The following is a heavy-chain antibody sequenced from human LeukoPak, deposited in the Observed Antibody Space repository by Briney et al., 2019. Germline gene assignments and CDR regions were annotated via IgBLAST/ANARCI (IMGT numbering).Heavy chain of an antibody. Sequence: GGSLRLSCAASGFTFSSYWMHWVRQAPGKGLEWVSSISGSGGSTYYADSVKGRFTISRDNSKNTLYLQMNSLRVEDTAVYYCAKSLGYCSGGSCYSCCDFDYWGQGTLVTVSS. CDR3: AKSLGYCSGGSCYSCCDFDY. CDR1: GFTFSSYW. V-gene: IGHV3-23*01. J-gene: IGHJ4*02. D-gene: IGHD2-15*01. CDR2: ISGSGGST.